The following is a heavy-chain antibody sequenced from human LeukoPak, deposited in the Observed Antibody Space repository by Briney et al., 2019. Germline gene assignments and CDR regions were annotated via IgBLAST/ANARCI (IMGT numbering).Heavy chain of an antibody. CDR2: ISNGGGST. CDR1: GFTFSSYA. J-gene: IGHJ6*03. D-gene: IGHD3-3*01. V-gene: IGHV3-23*01. Sequence: GGSLRLSCAASGFTFSSYAMSWVRQAPGKGLEWVSGISNGGGSTYYADSVKGRFTISRDNSKNTPYLQMNSLRGEDTAVYYCAKGPAGVVIDSYYYYMDVWGKGTTVTVSS. CDR3: AKGPAGVVIDSYYYYMDV.